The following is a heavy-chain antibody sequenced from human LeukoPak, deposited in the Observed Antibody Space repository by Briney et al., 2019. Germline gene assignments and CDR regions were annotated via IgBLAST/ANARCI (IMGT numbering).Heavy chain of an antibody. V-gene: IGHV4-38-2*02. D-gene: IGHD6-13*01. CDR2: IYHSGST. Sequence: SETLSLTCTVSGYSISRGYSWGWIRQPPGKGLEWIGNIYHSGSTNYSPSLKSRVTISVDTSKNHFSLKLSSVTAADTAVYYCARAGIGHGEYFQHWGQGTLVTVSS. CDR1: GYSISRGYS. CDR3: ARAGIGHGEYFQH. J-gene: IGHJ1*01.